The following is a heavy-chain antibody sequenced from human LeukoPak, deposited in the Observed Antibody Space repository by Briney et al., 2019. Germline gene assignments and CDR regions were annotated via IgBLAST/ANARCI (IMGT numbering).Heavy chain of an antibody. J-gene: IGHJ4*02. CDR3: ATLSLWTGYYLFDS. D-gene: IGHD3/OR15-3a*01. CDR2: INQDGSEK. CDR1: GFTFRSYW. Sequence: PGGSLRLSCAASGFTFRSYWMTWVRQSPGKGLEWVASINQDGSEKFYVGSVKGRFTISRVNAKNSLFLQMNSLRVDDTAVYYCATLSLWTGYYLFDSWGQGTLVTVSS. V-gene: IGHV3-7*01.